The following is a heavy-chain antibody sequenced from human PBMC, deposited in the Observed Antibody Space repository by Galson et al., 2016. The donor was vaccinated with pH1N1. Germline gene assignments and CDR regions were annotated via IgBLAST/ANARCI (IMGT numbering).Heavy chain of an antibody. CDR3: AKDGGTGSGKHSAFGMTV. D-gene: IGHD3-10*01. Sequence: SLRLSCAASGFNFRTYEMHWVRQAPGKGLEWISYISGSGSIPNYADSVRGRFTISRDNAKNTLYLDMNSLRPEDTAVYYCAKDGGTGSGKHSAFGMTVWGQGTTVTVSS. CDR1: GFNFRTYE. V-gene: IGHV3-48*03. CDR2: ISGSGSIP. J-gene: IGHJ6*02.